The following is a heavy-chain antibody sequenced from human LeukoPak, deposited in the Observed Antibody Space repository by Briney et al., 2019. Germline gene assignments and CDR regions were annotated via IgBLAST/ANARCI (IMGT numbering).Heavy chain of an antibody. D-gene: IGHD6-6*01. V-gene: IGHV1-8*01. Sequence: ASVKVSCRASGFIFTGYDINWVRQAAGQGLEWMGWMNPITGSTGYARQFQGRVTMTRDTSTSTVYMELSSLRSDDTAVYYCARTAARRFDYWGQGTLVTVSS. CDR1: GFIFTGYD. CDR3: ARTAARRFDY. J-gene: IGHJ4*02. CDR2: MNPITGST.